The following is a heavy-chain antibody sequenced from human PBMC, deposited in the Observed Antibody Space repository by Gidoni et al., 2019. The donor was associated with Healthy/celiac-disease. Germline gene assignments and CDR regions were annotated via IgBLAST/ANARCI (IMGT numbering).Heavy chain of an antibody. CDR3: ARSLGDYDSSGTSWYFDL. D-gene: IGHD3-22*01. Sequence: QVQLQESGPGLVKPSQTLSLTCPVSGGSLSSGGYYWGGSRQHPGKGLEWIGYIYFSGTTNYNPSLKSRVTISVDTSKNPVSLKLSSVTAADTAVYYCARSLGDYDSSGTSWYFDLWGRGTLVTVSS. CDR2: IYFSGTT. J-gene: IGHJ2*01. V-gene: IGHV4-31*03. CDR1: GGSLSSGGYY.